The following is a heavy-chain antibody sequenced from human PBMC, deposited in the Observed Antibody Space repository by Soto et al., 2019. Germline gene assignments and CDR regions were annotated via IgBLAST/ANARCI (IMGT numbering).Heavy chain of an antibody. V-gene: IGHV3-21*06. J-gene: IGHJ4*02. CDR1: GFTFTRYS. CDR3: ARESEDLTSNFDY. Sequence: GGSLRLSCAASGFTFTRYSMNWVRQAPGKGLEWVSSISSTTNYIYYGDSMKGRFTISRDNAKNSLYLEMNSLRAEDTAVYYRARESEDLTSNFDYWGQGTLVTVSS. CDR2: ISSTTNYI.